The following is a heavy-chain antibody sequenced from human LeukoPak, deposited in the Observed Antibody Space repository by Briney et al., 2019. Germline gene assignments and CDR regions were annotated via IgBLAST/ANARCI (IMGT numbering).Heavy chain of an antibody. V-gene: IGHV4-30-2*01. D-gene: IGHD1-14*01. J-gene: IGHJ1*01. CDR3: ARGTTLYFQH. CDR2: IYHSGST. CDR1: GGSISSGGYS. Sequence: SQTLSLTCAVSGGSISSGGYSWGWIRQPPGKGLEWIGYIYHSGSTYYNPSLKSRVTISVDRSKNQFSLKLSPVTAADTAVYYCARGTTLYFQHWGQGTLVTVSS.